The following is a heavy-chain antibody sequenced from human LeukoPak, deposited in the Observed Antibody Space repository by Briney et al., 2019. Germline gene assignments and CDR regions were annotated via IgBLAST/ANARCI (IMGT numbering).Heavy chain of an antibody. CDR3: ARDPGGAGAFDI. CDR2: ISSSGSTI. J-gene: IGHJ3*02. V-gene: IGHV3-48*03. D-gene: IGHD3-10*01. CDR1: GFTFSSYE. Sequence: PGGSLRLSCAAYGFTFSSYEMNWVRQAPWKGLEWVSYISSSGSTIYYADSVKGRFTISRDNAKNSLYLQMNSLRAEDTAVYYCARDPGGAGAFDIWGQGTMVTVSS.